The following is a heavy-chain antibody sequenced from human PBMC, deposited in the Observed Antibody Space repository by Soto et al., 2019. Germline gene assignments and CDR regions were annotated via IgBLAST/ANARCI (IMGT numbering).Heavy chain of an antibody. V-gene: IGHV3-74*03. J-gene: IGHJ4*02. Sequence: PGCSLRLSCAASGFTFSIYWMHWVRQVPGKGLVWVSHIDSDGNYTTYADSVKGRFTISRDNAKNTVYLQMISLRAEDTAVYYCVRDGVGVGIDYWGLGTLVTVSS. CDR1: GFTFSIYW. CDR2: IDSDGNYT. CDR3: VRDGVGVGIDY. D-gene: IGHD1-26*01.